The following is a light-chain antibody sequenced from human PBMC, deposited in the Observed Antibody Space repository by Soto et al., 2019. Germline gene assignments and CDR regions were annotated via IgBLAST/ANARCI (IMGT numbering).Light chain of an antibody. V-gene: IGKV1-39*01. CDR1: QSIGSY. Sequence: DIQITQSPSSLSASVGDGVTITCRASQSIGSYLNWYRQKPGKAPKLLIYAASSLESGVPSRFSGSGAGTDCTLTISSLQPEDFATYYCLQSYSTTLSFGGGTKVDIK. J-gene: IGKJ4*01. CDR3: LQSYSTTLS. CDR2: AAS.